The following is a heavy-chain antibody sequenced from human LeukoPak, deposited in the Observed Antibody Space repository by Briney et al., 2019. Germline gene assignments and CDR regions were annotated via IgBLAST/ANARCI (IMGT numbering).Heavy chain of an antibody. J-gene: IGHJ5*02. D-gene: IGHD5-18*01. CDR3: ASRGYSYGYRGYWFDP. V-gene: IGHV1-24*01. Sequence: ASVKVSCKVSGYTLTELSMNWVRQAPGKGLEWMGGFDPEDGETIYAQKFQGRVTMTEDTSTDTAYMELSSLRSEDTAVYYCASRGYSYGYRGYWFDPWGQGTLVTVSS. CDR2: FDPEDGET. CDR1: GYTLTELS.